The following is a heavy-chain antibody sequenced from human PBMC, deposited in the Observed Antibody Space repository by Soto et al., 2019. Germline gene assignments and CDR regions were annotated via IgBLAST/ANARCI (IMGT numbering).Heavy chain of an antibody. V-gene: IGHV3-23*01. CDR2: ISSTGLYT. D-gene: IGHD3-22*01. Sequence: GGSLRLSCAASGFSFTTYGMSWVRQAPGKGLEWVSDISSTGLYTYLADSVKGRFTISRDNSKNTLYLQMNSLRVDDTAVYFCTKSWLFEKNWFDPWGQGTLVTVS. CDR3: TKSWLFEKNWFDP. J-gene: IGHJ5*02. CDR1: GFSFTTYG.